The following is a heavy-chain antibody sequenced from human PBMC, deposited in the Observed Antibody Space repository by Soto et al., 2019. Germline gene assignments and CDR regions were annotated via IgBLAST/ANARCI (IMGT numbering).Heavy chain of an antibody. V-gene: IGHV3-74*01. J-gene: IGHJ4*02. Sequence: EVQLVESGGGLVQPGGSLRLSCAASGFIFSDYWMHWVLRAPGTGLVWVASINSDGSTPSYADSVKARFTSSRDNAKNTPYLQMNSLRAEDTAVYLCARVRVHECHFDHWGPGTPVTVSS. CDR2: INSDGSTP. CDR3: ARVRVHECHFDH. CDR1: GFIFSDYW. D-gene: IGHD3-3*01.